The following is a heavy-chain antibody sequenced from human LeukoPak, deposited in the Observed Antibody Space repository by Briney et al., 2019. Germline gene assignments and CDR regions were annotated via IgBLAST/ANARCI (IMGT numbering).Heavy chain of an antibody. CDR1: GYTFINHA. J-gene: IGHJ4*02. CDR3: ARRLGRSFDY. CDR2: INIGNGNT. V-gene: IGHV1-3*04. D-gene: IGHD2-21*01. Sequence: ASVKVSCKASGYTFINHAIHWVRQAPGQRLEWMGWINIGNGNTKYSQNFQGRITITRDTSATTAYMDLSSLRSEHTAMYYCARRLGRSFDYWGQGTLVTVSS.